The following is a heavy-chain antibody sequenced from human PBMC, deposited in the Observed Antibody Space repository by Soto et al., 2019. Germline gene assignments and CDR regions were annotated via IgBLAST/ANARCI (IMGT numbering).Heavy chain of an antibody. Sequence: GGSLRLSCAASGFTFSNYAMNWVRQAPGKGLEWVSAISGSGASTYYADSVKGRFTISRDNSKNTLYLQMNSLRADDTAIYYCAKDYPMSGFDYWGQGTLVNVSS. CDR2: ISGSGAST. V-gene: IGHV3-23*01. D-gene: IGHD3-10*02. J-gene: IGHJ4*01. CDR3: AKDYPMSGFDY. CDR1: GFTFSNYA.